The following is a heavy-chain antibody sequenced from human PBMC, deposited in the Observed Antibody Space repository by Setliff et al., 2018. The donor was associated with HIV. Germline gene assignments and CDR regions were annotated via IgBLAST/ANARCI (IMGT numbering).Heavy chain of an antibody. CDR2: IYHSGST. CDR1: GYSISSSNW. Sequence: SETLSLTCAVSGYSISSSNWWGWIRQSPGKGLEWIGNIYHSGSTYYNPSLKSRVTISVDTSKNQFSLRLTSMTAADTAVYYCAKTSVGATGLYALDIWGQGTMVTVSS. D-gene: IGHD1-26*01. V-gene: IGHV4-38-2*01. CDR3: AKTSVGATGLYALDI. J-gene: IGHJ3*02.